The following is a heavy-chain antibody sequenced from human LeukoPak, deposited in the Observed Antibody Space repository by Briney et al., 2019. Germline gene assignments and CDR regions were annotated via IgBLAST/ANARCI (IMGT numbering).Heavy chain of an antibody. V-gene: IGHV3-30*18. CDR2: ISHSGSEK. CDR3: AKDLANSWTTDY. CDR1: GFTFSSHS. J-gene: IGHJ4*02. D-gene: IGHD1-1*01. Sequence: GGSLRLSCAASGFTFSSHSMYWVRQAPGKGLEWVALISHSGSEKYYADSVEGRFTISRDNSRNTLYLQMNSLSVEDTAFYYCAKDLANSWTTDYWGQGTLVTVSS.